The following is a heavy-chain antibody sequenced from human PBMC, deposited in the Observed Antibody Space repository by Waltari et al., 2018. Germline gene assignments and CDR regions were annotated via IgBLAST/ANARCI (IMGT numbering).Heavy chain of an antibody. D-gene: IGHD2-2*01. V-gene: IGHV3-21*01. Sequence: EVQLVESGGGLVKPGGSLRLSCAASGFTFSSYSMNWVRQAPGKGLEWVSSISSSSSYIYYADSVKGRFTISRDNAKNSLYLQMNSLRAEDTAVYYCAREGDIVVVPAADAFDIWGQGTMVTVSS. CDR2: ISSSSSYI. CDR1: GFTFSSYS. CDR3: AREGDIVVVPAADAFDI. J-gene: IGHJ3*02.